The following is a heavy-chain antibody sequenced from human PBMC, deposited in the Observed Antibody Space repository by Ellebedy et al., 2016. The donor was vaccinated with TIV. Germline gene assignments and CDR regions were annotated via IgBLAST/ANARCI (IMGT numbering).Heavy chain of an antibody. V-gene: IGHV4-30-4*01. CDR1: GGSTSSDAYS. J-gene: IGHJ4*02. Sequence: SETLSLTXTVSGGSTSSDAYSWSWIRQPPGKGLEWIGYIYYSGNTNYNPSLKSRVTISIDTSKNRFSLKLDSVTAADTAMYYCARVATGDWGQGTLVTVAS. CDR2: IYYSGNT. D-gene: IGHD5-12*01. CDR3: ARVATGD.